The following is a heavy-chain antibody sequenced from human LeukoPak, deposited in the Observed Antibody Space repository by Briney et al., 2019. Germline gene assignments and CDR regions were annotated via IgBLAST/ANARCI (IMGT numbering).Heavy chain of an antibody. J-gene: IGHJ4*02. CDR1: GYTFTGYY. CDR2: IIPIFGTA. V-gene: IGHV1-69*13. CDR3: ARAPPYCSGGSCHRDYFDY. Sequence: GASVKVSCKASGYTFTGYYMHWVRQAPGQGLEWMGGIIPIFGTANYAQKFQGRVTITADESTSTAYMELSSLRSEDTAVYYCARAPPYCSGGSCHRDYFDYWGQGTLVTVSS. D-gene: IGHD2-15*01.